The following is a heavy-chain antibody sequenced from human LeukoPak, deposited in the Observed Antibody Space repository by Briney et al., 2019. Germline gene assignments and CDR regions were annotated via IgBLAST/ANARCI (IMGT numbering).Heavy chain of an antibody. D-gene: IGHD2-15*01. Sequence: SETLSLTCAVSGGSISSGGYSWSWIRQPPGEGLEWIGYIYHSGSTYYNPSLKSRVTISVDRSKNQFSLKLSSVTAADTAVYYCARAPFLYCSGGSCPIDAFDIWGQGTMVTVSS. CDR3: ARAPFLYCSGGSCPIDAFDI. CDR1: GGSISSGGYS. J-gene: IGHJ3*02. CDR2: IYHSGST. V-gene: IGHV4-30-2*01.